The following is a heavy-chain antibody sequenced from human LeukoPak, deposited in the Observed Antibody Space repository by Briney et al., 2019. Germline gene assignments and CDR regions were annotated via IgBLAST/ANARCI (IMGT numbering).Heavy chain of an antibody. CDR2: IYNTGTI. V-gene: IGHV4-59*08. J-gene: IGHJ5*02. D-gene: IGHD6-19*01. Sequence: SETLSLTCTVSGGSISNYYWNWIRQSPGKGLEWIGYIYNTGTINYNPSLKSRVTISVDTSKNQFSLKLSSVTAADTAVYYCARQYSSGWYNWFDPWGQGTLVTVSS. CDR1: GGSISNYY. CDR3: ARQYSSGWYNWFDP.